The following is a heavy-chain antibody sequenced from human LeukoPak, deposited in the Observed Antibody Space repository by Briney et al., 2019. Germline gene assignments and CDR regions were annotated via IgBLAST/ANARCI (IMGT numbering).Heavy chain of an antibody. CDR3: ARDPYDFWSGYYISYYGMDV. V-gene: IGHV1-2*02. D-gene: IGHD3-3*01. J-gene: IGHJ6*02. CDR1: GYTFTSYD. Sequence: ASVKVSCKASGYTFTSYDINWVRQAPGQGLEWMGWINPNSGGTNYAQKFQGRVTMTRDTSISTAYMELSRLRSDDTAVYYCARDPYDFWSGYYISYYGMDVWGQGTTVTVSS. CDR2: INPNSGGT.